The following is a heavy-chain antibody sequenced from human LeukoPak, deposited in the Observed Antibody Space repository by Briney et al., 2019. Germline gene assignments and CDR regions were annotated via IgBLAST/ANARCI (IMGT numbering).Heavy chain of an antibody. D-gene: IGHD6-13*01. Sequence: SETLSLTCTVSGGSISSYYWSWIRQPPGKGLEWIGYIYYSGSTNYNPSLKSRVTISVDTSKNQFSLKLSSVTAADTAVYYCARVPLASIAAAGQGWFDPWGQGTLVTVSS. CDR1: GGSISSYY. CDR3: ARVPLASIAAAGQGWFDP. V-gene: IGHV4-59*08. CDR2: IYYSGST. J-gene: IGHJ5*02.